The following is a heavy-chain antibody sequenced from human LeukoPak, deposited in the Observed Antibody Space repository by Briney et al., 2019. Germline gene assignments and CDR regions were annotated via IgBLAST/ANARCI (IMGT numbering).Heavy chain of an antibody. Sequence: GGSLRLSCAASGFTFSSYAMSWVRQAPGKGLDWVSAISGSGGTTYYADSVKGRLTISRDNSKHTVCLEMNSLRAEDTAVYYCAKFRDSGSPRGGFDPWGQGTLVTVSS. CDR2: ISGSGGTT. J-gene: IGHJ5*02. D-gene: IGHD1-26*01. CDR3: AKFRDSGSPRGGFDP. V-gene: IGHV3-23*01. CDR1: GFTFSSYA.